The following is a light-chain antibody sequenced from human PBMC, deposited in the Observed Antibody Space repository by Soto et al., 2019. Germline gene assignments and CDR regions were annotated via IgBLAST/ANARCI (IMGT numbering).Light chain of an antibody. CDR1: QSTSPNY. J-gene: IGKJ1*01. CDR3: QRYGSSWT. V-gene: IGKV3-20*01. Sequence: EIVLTQSPGTLSLSPGERATLSCRASQSTSPNYVAWYQQKPGQAPRILMYRSSYRATGIPDRFSGSGSGTDFTLSISRLEPEDFAVYFCQRYGSSWTFGQGTKVEIK. CDR2: RSS.